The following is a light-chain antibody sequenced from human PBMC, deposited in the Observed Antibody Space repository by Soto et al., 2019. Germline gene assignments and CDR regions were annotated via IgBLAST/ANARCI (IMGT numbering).Light chain of an antibody. V-gene: IGLV2-23*02. Sequence: QSVLTQPASVSGSPGQSITISCTGTSSDVGNYNLVSWYQQHPGKAPKLMIYDVSKRPSGVSNRFSGSKSGNTASLTISGLQADDEAYYYCCSYAGDSYVFGTGTRSPS. J-gene: IGLJ1*01. CDR1: SSDVGNYNL. CDR2: DVS. CDR3: CSYAGDSYV.